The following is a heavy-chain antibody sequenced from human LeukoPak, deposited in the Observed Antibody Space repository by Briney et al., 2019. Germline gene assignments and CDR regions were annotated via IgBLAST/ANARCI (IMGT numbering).Heavy chain of an antibody. D-gene: IGHD3-3*01. J-gene: IGHJ4*02. V-gene: IGHV3-23*01. CDR2: ISGSGGST. CDR1: GFTFNSYA. Sequence: GGSLRLSCAASGFTFNSYAMSWVRQAPGKGLEWVSAISGSGGSTYSADSVKGRFTISRDNSKNTLYLQMNSLRAEDTAVYYCAKELSATPVFTIDYWGQGTLVTVSS. CDR3: AKELSATPVFTIDY.